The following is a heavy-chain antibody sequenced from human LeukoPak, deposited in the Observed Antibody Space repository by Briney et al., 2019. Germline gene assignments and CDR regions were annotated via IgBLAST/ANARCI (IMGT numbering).Heavy chain of an antibody. CDR3: ARHRNRAPIVVPAAIATYYYMDV. CDR1: GGSISSGGYF. V-gene: IGHV4-31*03. Sequence: PSETLSLTCSVSGGSISSGGYFWGWIRQHPGKGLEWIVYIYYSGSTYYNPSLKSRVTISVDTSRNQFYLKLSSVTAADTALYYCARHRNRAPIVVPAAIATYYYMDVWGKGTTVTVSS. D-gene: IGHD2-2*02. J-gene: IGHJ6*03. CDR2: IYYSGST.